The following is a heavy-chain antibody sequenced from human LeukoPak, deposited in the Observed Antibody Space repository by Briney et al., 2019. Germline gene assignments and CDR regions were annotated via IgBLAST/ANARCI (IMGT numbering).Heavy chain of an antibody. D-gene: IGHD1-26*01. J-gene: IGHJ4*01. CDR2: INDNGGQR. V-gene: IGHV3-23*01. CDR3: AKTQWKVGATDYFDY. CDR1: GFAFKNYA. Sequence: GGSLRLSCAASGFAFKNYAMTWVRQAPGKGLQWVSNINDNGGQRHYADSVKGRFTISRDDSKNTLFLQMDSLRAEDTAVYYCAKTQWKVGATDYFDYWGHGILVTVSS.